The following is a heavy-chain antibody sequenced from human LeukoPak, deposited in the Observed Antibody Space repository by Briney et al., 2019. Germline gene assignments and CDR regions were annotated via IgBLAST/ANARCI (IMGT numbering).Heavy chain of an antibody. Sequence: SETLSLTCTVSGGSISSSSYYWGWIRQPPGKGLEWIGSIYYSGSTYYNPSLKSRVTISVDTSKNQFSLKLSSVTAADTAVYYCASLSRPLMITFGAPPDVWGKGTTVTVSS. V-gene: IGHV4-39*07. CDR1: GGSISSSSYY. CDR3: ASLSRPLMITFGAPPDV. J-gene: IGHJ6*04. CDR2: IYYSGST. D-gene: IGHD3-16*01.